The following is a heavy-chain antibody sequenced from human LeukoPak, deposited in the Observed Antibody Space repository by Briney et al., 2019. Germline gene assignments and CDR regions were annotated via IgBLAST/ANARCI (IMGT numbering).Heavy chain of an antibody. Sequence: HTGGSLILSCAASEFTFSSYGMHWVRQAPGKGLEWVAVIWYDGSNAYYADSVKGQLTISRDNSKNTLFLQMNSLRAEDTALYYCARDFGSRRAFDIWGQGTMVTVSS. V-gene: IGHV3-33*01. J-gene: IGHJ3*02. CDR1: EFTFSSYG. CDR2: IWYDGSNA. CDR3: ARDFGSRRAFDI. D-gene: IGHD3-16*01.